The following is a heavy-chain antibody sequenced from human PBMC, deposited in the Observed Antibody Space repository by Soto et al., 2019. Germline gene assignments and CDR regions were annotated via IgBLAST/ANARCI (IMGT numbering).Heavy chain of an antibody. CDR3: ARSSGIAARPSDY. J-gene: IGHJ4*02. D-gene: IGHD6-6*01. CDR1: GGSISSSNW. Sequence: PSETLSLTCAVSGGSISSSNWWSWVRQPPGKGLEWIGEIYHSGSTNYTPSLKSRVTISGDKSKKQFSLKLSSVTAADTAVYYCARSSGIAARPSDYWGQGTLVTVSS. V-gene: IGHV4-4*02. CDR2: IYHSGST.